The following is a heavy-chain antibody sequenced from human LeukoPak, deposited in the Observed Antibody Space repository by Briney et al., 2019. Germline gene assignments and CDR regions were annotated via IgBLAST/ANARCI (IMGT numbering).Heavy chain of an antibody. CDR1: GGTFSSYA. V-gene: IGHV1-69*01. J-gene: IGHJ4*02. CDR2: IIPIFGTA. Sequence: ASVKVSCKASGGTFSSYAISWVRQAPGQGLEWMGGIIPIFGTANYAQKFQGRVTITADESTSTAYMVLSSLRSEDTAVYYCAMGTLRFLDRSYFDYWGQGTLVTVSS. D-gene: IGHD3-3*01. CDR3: AMGTLRFLDRSYFDY.